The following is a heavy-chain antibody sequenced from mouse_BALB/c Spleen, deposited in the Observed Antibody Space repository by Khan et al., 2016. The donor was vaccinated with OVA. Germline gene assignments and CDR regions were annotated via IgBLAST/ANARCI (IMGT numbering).Heavy chain of an antibody. CDR1: GFAFSSYG. Sequence: EVELVESGGGLVQPGGSRKLSCAASGFAFSSYGMHWVRQTPEKGLEWVAYISSDSTTIYYADTVKGRFTISRANPKNTLFLQMTSLSSGDTSMYFCATSYFYGYYFDYWGQGTTLTVSS. V-gene: IGHV5-17*02. CDR3: ATSYFYGYYFDY. J-gene: IGHJ2*01. D-gene: IGHD1-1*01. CDR2: ISSDSTTI.